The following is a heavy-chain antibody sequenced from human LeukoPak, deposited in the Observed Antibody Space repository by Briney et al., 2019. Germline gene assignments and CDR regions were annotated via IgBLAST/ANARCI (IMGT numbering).Heavy chain of an antibody. CDR1: GFTFKNYA. CDR3: AKTNGYYSD. V-gene: IGHV3-23*01. CDR2: ISGSGGTT. Sequence: PGGSLRLSCAASGFTFKNYAMSWVRQAPGKGLEWVSGISGSGGTTYYADSVKGRFTISRDNSKNSLSLQVSSLRAEDTAVYYCAKTNGYYSDWGQGTLVTVSS. J-gene: IGHJ4*02. D-gene: IGHD3-22*01.